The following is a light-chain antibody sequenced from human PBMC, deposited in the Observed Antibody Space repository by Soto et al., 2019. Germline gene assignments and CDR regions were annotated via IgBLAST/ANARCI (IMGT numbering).Light chain of an antibody. J-gene: IGKJ5*01. CDR1: QSVSSY. CDR2: DAS. V-gene: IGKV3-11*01. CDR3: QQRSSRPPSIT. Sequence: EIVLTQSPATLSLSPGERATLSCRASQSVSSYFASYHQKPGQAPRILINDASTRATSIQARFSGSGSGADFTLTISSLQPEDFAAYYCQQRSSRPPSITFGQGTRLEIK.